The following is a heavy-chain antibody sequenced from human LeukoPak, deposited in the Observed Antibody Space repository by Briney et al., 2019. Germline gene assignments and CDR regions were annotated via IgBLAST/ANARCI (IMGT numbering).Heavy chain of an antibody. Sequence: GASVKVSCKASGYTFTSYDINWVRQATGQGLEWMRWMNPNSGNTGYAQKFQGRVTMTRNTSISTAYMELSSLRSEDTAVYYCASVCGSSCPRYFDYWGQGTLVTVSS. CDR2: MNPNSGNT. J-gene: IGHJ4*02. V-gene: IGHV1-8*01. CDR3: ASVCGSSCPRYFDY. D-gene: IGHD6-13*01. CDR1: GYTFTSYD.